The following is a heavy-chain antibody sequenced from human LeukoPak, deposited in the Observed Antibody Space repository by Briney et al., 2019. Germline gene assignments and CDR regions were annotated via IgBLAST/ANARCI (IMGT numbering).Heavy chain of an antibody. CDR1: GGSISSYY. CDR3: AREFTVAHFDY. J-gene: IGHJ4*02. V-gene: IGHV4-59*01. CDR2: IYYSGST. D-gene: IGHD4-23*01. Sequence: SETLSLTCTVSGGSISSYYWSWIRQPPGKGLEWIGYIYYSGSTNYNPSLKSRVTISVDTSKNQFSLKLSSVTAADTAVYYCAREFTVAHFDYWGQGTLVTVSS.